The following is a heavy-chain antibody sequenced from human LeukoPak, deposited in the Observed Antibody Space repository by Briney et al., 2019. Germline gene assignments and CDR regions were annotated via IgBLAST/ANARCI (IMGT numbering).Heavy chain of an antibody. CDR3: ARVGYSSGLNFDY. CDR1: GGTFSSYA. Sequence: ASVKVSCKASGGTFSSYAISWVRQAPGQGLEWMGGIIPIFGTANYAQKFQGRVTITAGESTSTAYMELSSLRSEDTAVYYCARVGYSSGLNFDYWGQGTLVTVSS. CDR2: IIPIFGTA. J-gene: IGHJ4*02. D-gene: IGHD6-19*01. V-gene: IGHV1-69*13.